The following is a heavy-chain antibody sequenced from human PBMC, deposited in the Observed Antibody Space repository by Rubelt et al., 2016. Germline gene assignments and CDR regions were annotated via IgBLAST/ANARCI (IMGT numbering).Heavy chain of an antibody. CDR3: ARDRSSSDY. CDR1: GYIFTNYA. D-gene: IGHD6-6*01. Sequence: QIQLVQSGPEVKKPGASVKVSCKASGYIFTNYAFNWVRQAPGQGLEWMGWISAYNGNTNYAQSLQGRVTMTTDTSTSTVYMELRSLRSDDTAVYYCARDRSSSDYWGQGTLVTVSS. V-gene: IGHV1-18*01. J-gene: IGHJ4*02. CDR2: ISAYNGNT.